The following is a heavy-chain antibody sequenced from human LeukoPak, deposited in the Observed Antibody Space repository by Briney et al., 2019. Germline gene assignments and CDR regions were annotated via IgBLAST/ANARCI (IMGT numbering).Heavy chain of an antibody. V-gene: IGHV3-23*01. CDR1: GFTFSNYA. CDR3: AKGNTGSFYSASDY. J-gene: IGHJ4*02. Sequence: GGSLRLSRAASGFTFSNYAVGWVRQAPGKGPEWVSTISDSGGNTYHADSVKGRFTISRDNSKNTVYLQMNSLRAEDTAVYYCAKGNTGSFYSASDYWGQGTLVTVSS. CDR2: ISDSGGNT. D-gene: IGHD2-15*01.